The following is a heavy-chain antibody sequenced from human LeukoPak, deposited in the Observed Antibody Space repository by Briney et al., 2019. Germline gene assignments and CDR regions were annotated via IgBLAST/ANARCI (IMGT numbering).Heavy chain of an antibody. Sequence: GGSLRLSCAASGFTFSSYAMHWVRQAPGKGLEWVSYISSTNTIYYADSVKGRFTISRDNAKNSLYLQMNSLRAEDTAMYYCARGSGGVGASLPYWGQGALVTVSS. CDR3: ARGSGGVGASLPY. V-gene: IGHV3-48*01. CDR2: ISSTNTI. J-gene: IGHJ4*02. CDR1: GFTFSSYA. D-gene: IGHD1-26*01.